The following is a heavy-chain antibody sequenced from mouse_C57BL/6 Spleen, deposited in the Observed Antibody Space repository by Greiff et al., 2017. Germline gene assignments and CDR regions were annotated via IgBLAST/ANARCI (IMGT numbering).Heavy chain of an antibody. CDR2: INPSSGYT. J-gene: IGHJ4*01. CDR1: GYTFTSYT. V-gene: IGHV1-4*01. CDR3: ARNYGSSSYAMDC. D-gene: IGHD1-1*01. Sequence: QVQLKQSGAELARPGASVKMSCKASGYTFTSYTMHWVKQRPGQGLEWIGYINPSSGYTKYNQKFKDKATLTADKSSSTAYMQLSSLTSEDSAVYYCARNYGSSSYAMDCWGQGTSVTVSS.